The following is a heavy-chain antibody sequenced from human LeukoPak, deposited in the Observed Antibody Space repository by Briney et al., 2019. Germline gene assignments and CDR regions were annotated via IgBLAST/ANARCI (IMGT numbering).Heavy chain of an antibody. V-gene: IGHV3-23*01. Sequence: PGGSLRLSCAASGFTFSSYAMSWVRQAPGKGLEWVSAISGSGGSTYYADSVKGRFTISRDNSKNTLYLQMNSLRAEDTAVYYCAKEALYHSSGYHYFYFDYWGQGTLVTVSS. CDR2: ISGSGGST. CDR1: GFTFSSYA. J-gene: IGHJ4*02. D-gene: IGHD3-22*01. CDR3: AKEALYHSSGYHYFYFDY.